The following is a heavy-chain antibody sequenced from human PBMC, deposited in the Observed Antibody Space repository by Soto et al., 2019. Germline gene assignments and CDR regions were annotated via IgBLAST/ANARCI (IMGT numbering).Heavy chain of an antibody. Sequence: SETLSLICAVSGGSISGGGYSWSWIRQPPGKGLEWIGYIYHSGSTYYNPSLKSRVTISVDRSKNQFSLKLSSVTAADTAVYYCARGVIEYSSSFERSFRGKNWFDPWGQGTLVTVSS. V-gene: IGHV4-30-2*01. CDR3: ARGVIEYSSSFERSFRGKNWFDP. CDR1: GGSISGGGYS. CDR2: IYHSGST. D-gene: IGHD6-6*01. J-gene: IGHJ5*02.